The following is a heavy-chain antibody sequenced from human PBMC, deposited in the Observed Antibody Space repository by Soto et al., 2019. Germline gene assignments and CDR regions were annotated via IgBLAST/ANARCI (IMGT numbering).Heavy chain of an antibody. CDR3: AKDRGIAVAGTFDY. CDR2: ISGSGGST. D-gene: IGHD6-19*01. CDR1: GFTFSSYA. Sequence: GGSLRLSCAASGFTFSSYAMSWVRQAPGKGLEWVSAISGSGGSTYYADSVKGRFTISRDNSKNTLYLQTNSLRAEDTAVYYCAKDRGIAVAGTFDYWGQGTLVTVSS. J-gene: IGHJ4*02. V-gene: IGHV3-23*01.